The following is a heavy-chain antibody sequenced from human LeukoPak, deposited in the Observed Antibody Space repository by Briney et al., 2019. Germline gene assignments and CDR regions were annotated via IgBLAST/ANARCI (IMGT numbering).Heavy chain of an antibody. J-gene: IGHJ4*02. D-gene: IGHD6-19*01. Sequence: PGGSLRLSCGASGFTFSSYAMSWVRQAPGKGLERVANINQDGSEKYYADSVKGRFTISRDNAKNSLYLQMNSLRAEDTAVYYCARVESGWYQGQYYFDYWGQGTLVTVSS. CDR3: ARVESGWYQGQYYFDY. CDR2: INQDGSEK. V-gene: IGHV3-7*01. CDR1: GFTFSSYA.